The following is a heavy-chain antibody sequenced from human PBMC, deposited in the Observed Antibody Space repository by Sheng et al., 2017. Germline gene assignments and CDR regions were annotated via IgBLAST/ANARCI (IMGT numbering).Heavy chain of an antibody. CDR3: ARHPESSFSYCSGVSCYSGDY. CDR2: INHSGST. V-gene: IGHV4-34*01. J-gene: IGHJ4*02. Sequence: QVQLQQWGAGLLKPSETLSLTCAVYGGSFSGYYWSWIRQPPGKGLEWIGEINHSGSTNYNPSLKSRVTMSVDTSKNQFSLKLTSVTAADTAVYYCARHPESSFSYCSGVSCYSGDYWAREPGHRLL. CDR1: GGSFSGYY. D-gene: IGHD2-15*01.